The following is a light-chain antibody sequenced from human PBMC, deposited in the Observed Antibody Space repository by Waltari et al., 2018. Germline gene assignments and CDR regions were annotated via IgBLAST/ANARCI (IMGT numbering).Light chain of an antibody. V-gene: IGLV4-69*01. CDR2: VNSDGSH. CDR3: QTGGHGTWV. J-gene: IGLJ3*02. Sequence: QLVLTQSPSASASLGASVKLTCTLSSGPSTNVIAWLQKRPEKGPRFVMKVNSDGSHSKGDEIPDRFSGSSSGAERYLTISGLQSEDEADYYCQTGGHGTWVFGGGTKLTVL. CDR1: SGPSTNV.